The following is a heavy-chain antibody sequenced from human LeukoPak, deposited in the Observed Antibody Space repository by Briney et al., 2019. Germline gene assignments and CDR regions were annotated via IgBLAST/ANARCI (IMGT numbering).Heavy chain of an antibody. CDR1: GFTFSNYG. J-gene: IGHJ4*02. CDR3: ARQTTVATDC. V-gene: IGHV3-33*01. D-gene: IGHD4-23*01. Sequence: PGGSLRLSCAASGFTFSNYGMHWVRQAPGKGLEWVALIWFDGTNKYYAGSVKGRFTISRDNSNNTLYLQMNSLRVEDTAVYYCARQTTVATDCWGQGTLVTVSS. CDR2: IWFDGTNK.